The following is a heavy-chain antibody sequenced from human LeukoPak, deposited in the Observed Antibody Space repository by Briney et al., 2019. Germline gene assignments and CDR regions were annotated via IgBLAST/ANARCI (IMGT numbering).Heavy chain of an antibody. J-gene: IGHJ6*03. CDR3: ARGRGTSGSNRDFYYYYYMDV. CDR2: MNGGNGNT. CDR1: GYIFTDYA. Sequence: SVKVSCKASGYIFTDYAIHWLRQAPGQRPEWMGWMNGGNGNTKYSQKFQGRITLIRDTSAATAYMELSSLRHDDLAVYYCARGRGTSGSNRDFYYYYYMDVWGKGTTVTVSS. V-gene: IGHV1-3*01. D-gene: IGHD2-15*01.